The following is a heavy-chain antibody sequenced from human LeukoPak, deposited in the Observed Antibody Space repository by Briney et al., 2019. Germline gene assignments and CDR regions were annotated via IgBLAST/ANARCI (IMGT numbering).Heavy chain of an antibody. CDR3: ARDQRQGFWSENWFDP. CDR2: IYHSGST. V-gene: IGHV4-59*01. J-gene: IGHJ5*02. D-gene: IGHD3-3*01. CDR1: GGSISPYY. Sequence: SETLSLTCTVSGGSISPYYWSWIRQPPGKGLEWIGYIYHSGSTSYNPSLKSRVTISVDTSKNQFSLKLTSVTAADTAVHYCARDQRQGFWSENWFDPWGQGTLVTVSS.